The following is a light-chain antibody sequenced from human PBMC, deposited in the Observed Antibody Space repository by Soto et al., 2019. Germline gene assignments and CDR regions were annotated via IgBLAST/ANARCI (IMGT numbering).Light chain of an antibody. Sequence: QSVLTQPASVSGYSGQSITISCTGTSSDVGSYNLVSWHQQHPGKAPKLIIYEGDKRPSGVSNRFSGSKSGNTASLTISGLQAEDEADYYCCSYSYGSTLVFGGGTKVTVL. V-gene: IGLV2-23*01. CDR3: CSYSYGSTLV. CDR1: SSDVGSYNL. J-gene: IGLJ2*01. CDR2: EGD.